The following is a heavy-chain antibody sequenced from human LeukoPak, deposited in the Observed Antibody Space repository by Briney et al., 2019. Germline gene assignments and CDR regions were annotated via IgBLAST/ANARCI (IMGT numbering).Heavy chain of an antibody. V-gene: IGHV3-30*18. J-gene: IGHJ4*02. CDR3: AKDNGDFLIDC. Sequence: GRSLRLSCAASGFTFSSYGMHWVRQAPGKGLEWVAVISYDGSNKYYADSVKGRFTTSRDNSKNTLYLQMNSLRAEDTAVYYCAKDNGDFLIDCWGQGTLVTVSS. CDR2: ISYDGSNK. D-gene: IGHD4-17*01. CDR1: GFTFSSYG.